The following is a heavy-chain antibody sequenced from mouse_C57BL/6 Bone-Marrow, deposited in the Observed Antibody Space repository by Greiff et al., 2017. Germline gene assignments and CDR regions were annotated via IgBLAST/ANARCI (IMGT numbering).Heavy chain of an antibody. D-gene: IGHD1-1*01. Sequence: EVKLEESGAELVRPGSSVKMSCKTSGYTFTSYGINWVKQRPGQGLEWIGYIYIGNGYTEYNEKFKGKATLTSDTSSSTAYMQLSSLTSEDSAIYFCARGHYYGSSSAWFAYWGQGTLVTVSA. J-gene: IGHJ3*01. CDR1: GYTFTSYG. CDR3: ARGHYYGSSSAWFAY. V-gene: IGHV1-58*01. CDR2: IYIGNGYT.